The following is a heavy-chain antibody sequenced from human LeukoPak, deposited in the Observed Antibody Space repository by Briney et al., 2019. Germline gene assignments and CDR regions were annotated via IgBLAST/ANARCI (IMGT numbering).Heavy chain of an antibody. CDR2: IYYSGST. D-gene: IGHD6-13*01. V-gene: IGHV4-39*07. Sequence: SETLSLTCTVSGGSISSSSYYWGWIRQPPGKGLEWIGSIYYSGSTYYNPSLKSRVTISVDTSKNQFSLKLSSVAAADTAVYYCAREGIAAAGGRAIDYWGQGTLVTVSS. CDR1: GGSISSSSYY. CDR3: AREGIAAAGGRAIDY. J-gene: IGHJ4*02.